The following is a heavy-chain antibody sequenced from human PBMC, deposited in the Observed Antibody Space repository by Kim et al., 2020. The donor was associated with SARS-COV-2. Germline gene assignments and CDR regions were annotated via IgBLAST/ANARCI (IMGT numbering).Heavy chain of an antibody. D-gene: IGHD3-16*01. CDR3: ASQGGSYQNFDY. CDR2: ISSSSSYI. V-gene: IGHV3-21*01. J-gene: IGHJ4*02. Sequence: GGSLRLSCAASGFTFSSYSMNWVRQAPGKGLEWVSSISSSSSYIYYADSVKVRFTISRDNAKNSLYLQMNSLRAEDTAVYYCASQGGSYQNFDYWGQGTLVTVSS. CDR1: GFTFSSYS.